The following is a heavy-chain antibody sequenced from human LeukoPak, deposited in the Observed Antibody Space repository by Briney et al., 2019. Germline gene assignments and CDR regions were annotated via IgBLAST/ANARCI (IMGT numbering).Heavy chain of an antibody. D-gene: IGHD1-1*01. J-gene: IGHJ4*02. Sequence: SETLSLTCTVSGGAISSSSYYWGWIRPPPGKGLEWIGSIYYSGSTYYNPSLKSRATISVDTSKNQFSLKLSSVTAADTAVYYCARGTLLPNDYWGQGTLVTVSS. CDR3: ARGTLLPNDY. CDR2: IYYSGST. V-gene: IGHV4-39*01. CDR1: GGAISSSSYY.